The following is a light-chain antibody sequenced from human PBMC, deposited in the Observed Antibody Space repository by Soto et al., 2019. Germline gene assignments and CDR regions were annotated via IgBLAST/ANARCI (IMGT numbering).Light chain of an antibody. Sequence: DIVMTQSPDSLAVSLGGRATINCKCSRSVLYKSNNKNHLAWYQQKPGQPPQLIIYWASTRESGVPERFSGSGSGTDFTLTISSLEAEDVAFYWCQQYFDVPFTFGGGTKVDIK. CDR2: WAS. CDR3: QQYFDVPFT. V-gene: IGKV4-1*01. J-gene: IGKJ4*01. CDR1: RSVLYKSNNKNH.